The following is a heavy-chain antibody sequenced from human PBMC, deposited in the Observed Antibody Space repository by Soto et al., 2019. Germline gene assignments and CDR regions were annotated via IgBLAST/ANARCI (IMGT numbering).Heavy chain of an antibody. V-gene: IGHV3-30*18. CDR2: ISYDGSNK. Sequence: QVQLVESGGGVVQPGRSLRLSCAASGFTFSSYGMHWVRQAPGKGLEWVAGISYDGSNKYYADSVKGRFTISRDNSKTTLYLQMNSLRAEDTAVYYCAKLLVGTSAAYYYSAMDVWGQGTTVTVSS. CDR3: AKLLVGTSAAYYYSAMDV. CDR1: GFTFSSYG. J-gene: IGHJ6*02. D-gene: IGHD1-1*01.